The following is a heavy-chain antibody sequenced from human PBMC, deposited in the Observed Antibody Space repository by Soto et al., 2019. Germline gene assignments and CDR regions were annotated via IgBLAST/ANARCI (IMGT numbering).Heavy chain of an antibody. J-gene: IGHJ4*02. D-gene: IGHD1-26*01. V-gene: IGHV3-13*01. Sequence: EVQVLESGGGLVQPGGSLRLSCAASGFTFSSYAMRWVRQAPGKGLEWVSAIGTAGDTYYPGSVKGRFTISRENAKNSLYLQMNSLRAGDTAVYYCARRGRSSTFDYWGQGTLVTVSS. CDR3: ARRGRSSTFDY. CDR1: GFTFSSYA. CDR2: IGTAGDT.